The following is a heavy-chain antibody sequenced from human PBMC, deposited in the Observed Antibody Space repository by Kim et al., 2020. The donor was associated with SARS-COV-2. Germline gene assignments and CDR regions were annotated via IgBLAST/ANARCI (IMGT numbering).Heavy chain of an antibody. V-gene: IGHV4-59*01. J-gene: IGHJ5*02. CDR1: GGSIGSYY. CDR3: ARLYSSSWSNWFDP. Sequence: SETLSLTCTVSGGSIGSYYWNWIRQPPGKGLEWIGYIYYSGSSNYNPSLKSRVTISVDTSKHQFSLKLSSVTAADTAVYYCARLYSSSWSNWFDPWGQGTLVTVSS. D-gene: IGHD6-13*01. CDR2: IYYSGSS.